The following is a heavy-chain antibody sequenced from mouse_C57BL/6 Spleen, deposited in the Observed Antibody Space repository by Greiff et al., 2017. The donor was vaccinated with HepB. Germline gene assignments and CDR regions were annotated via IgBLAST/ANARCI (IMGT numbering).Heavy chain of an antibody. CDR2: IYPRSGNT. CDR1: GYTFTSYG. CDR3: ARTPLYGSSYYYAMDY. Sequence: QVQLQQSGAELARPGASVKLSCKASGYTFTSYGISWVKQRTGQGLEWIGEIYPRSGNTYYNEKFKGKATLTADTSSSTAYMELRSLTSEDSAVYFCARTPLYGSSYYYAMDYWGQGTSVTVSS. D-gene: IGHD1-1*01. V-gene: IGHV1-81*01. J-gene: IGHJ4*01.